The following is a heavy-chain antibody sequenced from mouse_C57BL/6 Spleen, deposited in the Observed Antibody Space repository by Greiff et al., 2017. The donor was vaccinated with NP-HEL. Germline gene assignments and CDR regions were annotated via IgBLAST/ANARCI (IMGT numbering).Heavy chain of an antibody. CDR3: AAKSYGSSPAWFAY. V-gene: IGHV1-80*01. CDR1: GYAFSSYW. J-gene: IGHJ3*01. Sequence: QVQLQQSGAELVKPGASVKISCKASGYAFSSYWMNWVKQRPGKGLEWIGQLYPGDGDTNYNGKFKGKATLTADKSSSTAYMQLSSLTSEDSAVYFCAAKSYGSSPAWFAYWGQGTLVTVSA. D-gene: IGHD1-1*01. CDR2: LYPGDGDT.